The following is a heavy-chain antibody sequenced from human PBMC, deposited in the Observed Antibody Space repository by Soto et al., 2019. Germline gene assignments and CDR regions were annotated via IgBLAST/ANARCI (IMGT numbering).Heavy chain of an antibody. V-gene: IGHV1-46*01. CDR1: GYIFTNYY. D-gene: IGHD7-27*01. CDR2: INPNGGST. J-gene: IGHJ4*02. Sequence: QVQLVQSGAEVKNPGASVKLSCKASGYIFTNYYIHWVRQAPGQGLEWMAIINPNGGSTNYAQEFQGRVTLARDTFTNTVYMELSSLRSEVTAIYYCARDLTSGDYWGQGTLVTVSS. CDR3: ARDLTSGDY.